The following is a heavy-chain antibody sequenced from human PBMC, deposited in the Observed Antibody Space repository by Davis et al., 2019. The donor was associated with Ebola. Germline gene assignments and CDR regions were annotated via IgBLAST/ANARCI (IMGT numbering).Heavy chain of an antibody. Sequence: ASVKVSCKASGYTFTNYDISWVRQAPGQGLEWMGWISGYNGNTAYAQKFQGRVTMTRDTSISTAYMELRSLRSEDTAVYYCAREGKVNYFYFAMDVWGKGTTVTVSS. V-gene: IGHV1-18*01. J-gene: IGHJ6*04. CDR2: ISGYNGNT. CDR1: GYTFTNYD. CDR3: AREGKVNYFYFAMDV. D-gene: IGHD3-9*01.